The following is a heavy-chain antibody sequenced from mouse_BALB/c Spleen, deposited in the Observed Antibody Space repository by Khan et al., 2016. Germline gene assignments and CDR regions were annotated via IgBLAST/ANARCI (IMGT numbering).Heavy chain of an antibody. J-gene: IGHJ3*01. CDR2: IYWDDDK. D-gene: IGHD6-1*01. CDR3: DAEDSFAY. CDR1: GFSLSTSGMG. Sequence: QVTLKESGPGILQPSQTLSLTCSFSGFSLSTSGMGVSWLRQPSGKGLEWLAHIYWDDDKRSNQSLKSRLSISKDTSSTQVFLKSTSVDTADTDTNYCDAEDSFAYRGQGTLVTVYA. V-gene: IGHV8-12*01.